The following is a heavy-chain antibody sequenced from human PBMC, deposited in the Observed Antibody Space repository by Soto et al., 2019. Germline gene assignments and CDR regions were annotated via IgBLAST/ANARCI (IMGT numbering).Heavy chain of an antibody. CDR2: ISAYSGDT. J-gene: IGHJ4*02. Sequence: QVQLVQSGAEVKKPGASVKVSCKASGYTFTGYSVGWVRQAPGQGLEWMGWISAYSGDTYYAQRFQDRLTMTTDASTSRAYMELTSLRSDDTAVYYCARPSGSYGDYSWSLKYWGQGTLVTVSS. CDR1: GYTFTGYS. V-gene: IGHV1-18*01. D-gene: IGHD4-17*01. CDR3: ARPSGSYGDYSWSLKY.